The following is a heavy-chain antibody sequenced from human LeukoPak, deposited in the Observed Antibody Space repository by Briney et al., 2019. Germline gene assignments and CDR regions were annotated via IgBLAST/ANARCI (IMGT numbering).Heavy chain of an antibody. CDR2: ISTTGGTI. Sequence: GGSLTLSCATSGFTFSDYEMNWVRQAPGKGLEWVSHISTTGGTIYYTDSVKGRFTVSRDNAKNSLSLQMNSLRVEDTAVYYCARDGGLYYFDYWGQGTLVTVSS. J-gene: IGHJ4*02. CDR1: GFTFSDYE. V-gene: IGHV3-48*03. D-gene: IGHD3-22*01. CDR3: ARDGGLYYFDY.